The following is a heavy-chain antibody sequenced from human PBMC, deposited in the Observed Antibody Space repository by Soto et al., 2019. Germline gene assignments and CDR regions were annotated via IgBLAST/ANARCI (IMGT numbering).Heavy chain of an antibody. D-gene: IGHD2-21*02. V-gene: IGHV4-59*01. CDR2: IYYSGTT. CDR1: GGSISSYY. Sequence: QVQLQESGPGLVKPSETLSLTCTVSGGSISSYYWNWIRQPPGKGLEWIGYIYYSGTTNYNPSLNGRVTWSVDTSNNQFSLKLSSLPAADTAVYYCARGSVTATIWGQGTMVTVSS. J-gene: IGHJ3*02. CDR3: ARGSVTATI.